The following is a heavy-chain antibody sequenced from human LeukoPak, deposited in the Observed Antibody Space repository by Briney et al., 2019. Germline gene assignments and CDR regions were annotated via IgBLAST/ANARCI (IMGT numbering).Heavy chain of an antibody. CDR1: GGSISSGGYY. CDR2: IYYSGST. V-gene: IGHV4-31*03. Sequence: SETLSLTCTVSGGSISSGGYYWSWIRQHPGKGLEWIGYIYYSGSTYYNPSLKSRATISVDTSKNQFSLKLSSVTAADTAVYYCARARIPSGYDSGPYYFDYWGQGTLVTVSS. CDR3: ARARIPSGYDSGPYYFDY. D-gene: IGHD5-12*01. J-gene: IGHJ4*02.